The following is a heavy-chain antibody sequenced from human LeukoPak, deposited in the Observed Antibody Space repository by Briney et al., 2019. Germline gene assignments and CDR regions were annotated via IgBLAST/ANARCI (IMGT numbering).Heavy chain of an antibody. CDR3: ARVGGSSCPAGY. CDR2: IYHSGST. CDR1: GYSISSGYY. V-gene: IGHV4-38-2*02. D-gene: IGHD6-6*01. Sequence: SETLSLTCTVSGYSISSGYYWGWIRQPPGKGLEWIGSIYHSGSTNYNPSLKRRVTISLDTSKNQFSLKLSSVTAADTAVYYCARVGGSSCPAGYWGQGTLVTVSS. J-gene: IGHJ4*02.